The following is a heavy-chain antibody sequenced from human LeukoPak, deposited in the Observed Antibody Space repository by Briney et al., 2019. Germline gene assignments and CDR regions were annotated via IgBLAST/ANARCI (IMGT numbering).Heavy chain of an antibody. V-gene: IGHV3-21*01. CDR3: ARDSRAGFDY. CDR1: GGSVSSYY. Sequence: ETLSLTCSVSGGSVSSYYWNWVRQAPGKGLEWVSSISSSSSYIYYADSVKGRFTISRDNAKNSLYLQMNSLRAEDTAVYYCARDSRAGFDYWGQGTLVTVSS. J-gene: IGHJ4*02. CDR2: ISSSSSYI. D-gene: IGHD3-10*01.